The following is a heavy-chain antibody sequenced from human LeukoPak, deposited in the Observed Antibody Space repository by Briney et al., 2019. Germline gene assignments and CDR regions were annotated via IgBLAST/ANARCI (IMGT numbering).Heavy chain of an antibody. J-gene: IGHJ6*02. Sequence: GGSLRLSCAASGFTFSSYGMHWVRQAPGKGLEGVAVIWYDGSNKYYADSVKGRFTISRDNSKNTLYLQMKSLRAEDTAVYYCARGVKRSYYGSGSYYNPYYYGMDVWGQGTTVTVSS. D-gene: IGHD3-10*01. CDR3: ARGVKRSYYGSGSYYNPYYYGMDV. CDR1: GFTFSSYG. CDR2: IWYDGSNK. V-gene: IGHV3-33*01.